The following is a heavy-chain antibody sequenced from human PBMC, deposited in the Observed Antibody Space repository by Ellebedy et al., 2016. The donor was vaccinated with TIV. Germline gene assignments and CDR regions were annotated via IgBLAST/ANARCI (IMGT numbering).Heavy chain of an antibody. D-gene: IGHD3-22*01. V-gene: IGHV1-58*02. CDR3: AAFYDSSGYNFDY. CDR2: IVVGSGNT. J-gene: IGHJ4*02. Sequence: ASVKVSCXASGFTFTSSAMQRVRQARGQRLEWIGWIVVGSGNTNYAQKFQERVTITRDMSTSTAYMELSSLRSEDTAVYYCAAFYDSSGYNFDYWGQGTLVTVSS. CDR1: GFTFTSSA.